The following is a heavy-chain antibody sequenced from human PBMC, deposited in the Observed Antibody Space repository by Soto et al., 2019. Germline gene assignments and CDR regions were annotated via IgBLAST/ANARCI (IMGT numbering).Heavy chain of an antibody. CDR1: GGTFSSYA. CDR3: AIVRRDGYKIHWFDP. V-gene: IGHV1-69*01. D-gene: IGHD5-12*01. CDR2: IIPIFGTA. J-gene: IGHJ5*02. Sequence: QVQLVQSGAEVKKPGSSVTVSCKASGGTFSSYAIRWVRQAPGQGLEWMGGIIPIFGTANYAQKFQGRVTITADESTSTAYMELSILRSDDTDVYYCAIVRRDGYKIHWFDPFGQGTVVTGSS.